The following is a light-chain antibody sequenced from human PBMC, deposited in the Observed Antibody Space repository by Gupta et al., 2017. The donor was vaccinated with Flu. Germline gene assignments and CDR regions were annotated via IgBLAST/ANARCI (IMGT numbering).Light chain of an antibody. J-gene: IGLJ3*02. CDR2: IAD. CDR3: LLSSGGAGV. CDR1: TGTVTRGYY. V-gene: IGLV7-43*01. Sequence: QTVVTQEPSLTVSPGGTVTLTCASSTGTVTRGYYPNWFRQKPGQAPRALIFIADNRHSWTPDRFSGSIVGGKAVLTVSGVQPDDEADYYCLLSSGGAGVFGGGTKLIV.